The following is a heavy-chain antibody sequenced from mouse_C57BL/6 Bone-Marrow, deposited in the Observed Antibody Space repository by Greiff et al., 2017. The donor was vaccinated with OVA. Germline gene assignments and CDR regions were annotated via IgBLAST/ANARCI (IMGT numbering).Heavy chain of an antibody. CDR3: ARAFYGGLDWYFDV. Sequence: EVKVVESGGGLVQSGRSLRLSCATSGFTFSDFYMEWVRQAPGKGLEWIAASRNKANDYTTEYSASVKGRFIVSRDTSQSILYLQMNALRAEDTAIYYCARAFYGGLDWYFDVWGTGTTVTVSS. CDR1: GFTFSDFY. D-gene: IGHD1-1*02. CDR2: SRNKANDYTT. V-gene: IGHV7-1*01. J-gene: IGHJ1*03.